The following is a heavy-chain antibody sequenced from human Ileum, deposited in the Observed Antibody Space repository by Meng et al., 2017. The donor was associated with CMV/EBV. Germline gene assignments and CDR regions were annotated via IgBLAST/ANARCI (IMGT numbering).Heavy chain of an antibody. CDR3: ARVDRVAVAGTFDY. D-gene: IGHD6-19*01. CDR1: GFTFDDSG. CDR2: INWNGGST. Sequence: ASGFTFDDSGMSWVRQAPGKGLEWVSGINWNGGSTGYADSVKGRFTISRDNAKNSLYLQMNSLRAEDTALYYCARVDRVAVAGTFDYWGQGTLVTVSS. J-gene: IGHJ4*02. V-gene: IGHV3-20*03.